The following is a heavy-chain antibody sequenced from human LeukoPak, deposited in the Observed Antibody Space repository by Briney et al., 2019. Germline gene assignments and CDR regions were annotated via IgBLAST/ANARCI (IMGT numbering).Heavy chain of an antibody. CDR2: MNPNSGNT. CDR1: GYTFTSYD. D-gene: IGHD3-10*01. V-gene: IGHV1-8*01. CDR3: ARESGSQRGTMVRGVESDAFDI. Sequence: ASVKVSCKASGYTFTSYDINWVRQATGQGLEWMGWMNPNSGNTGYAQKFQGRVTMTRNTSISTAYMELSSLRSEDTAVYYCARESGSQRGTMVRGVESDAFDIWGQGTMVTVSS. J-gene: IGHJ3*02.